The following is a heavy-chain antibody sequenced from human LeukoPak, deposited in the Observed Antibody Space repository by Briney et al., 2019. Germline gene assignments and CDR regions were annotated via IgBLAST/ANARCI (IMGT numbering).Heavy chain of an antibody. CDR2: ISYDGSNK. D-gene: IGHD3-22*01. Sequence: GGFLRLSCAASGFTFSSYAMHWVRQAPGKGLEWVAVISYDGSNKYYADSVKGRFTISRDNSKNTLYMQMNSLTAEDTAVYYCARESDSSGLYYFDYWGQGTLVTVSS. CDR3: ARESDSSGLYYFDY. J-gene: IGHJ4*02. CDR1: GFTFSSYA. V-gene: IGHV3-30-3*01.